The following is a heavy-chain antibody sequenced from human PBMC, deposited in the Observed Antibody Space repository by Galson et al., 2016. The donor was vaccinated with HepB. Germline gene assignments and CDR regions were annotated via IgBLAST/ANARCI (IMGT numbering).Heavy chain of an antibody. Sequence: SCKASGYTFTDYFIHWVRQAPGQGLEWMGWINPNSGDTNSAQKFQGWVTMTRETSVTTAYLELKRLRSDDTAVYYCARGVEPISKIRGYCYGMDVWGQGTTVTISS. CDR2: INPNSGDT. J-gene: IGHJ6*02. D-gene: IGHD3-3*01. CDR3: ARGVEPISKIRGYCYGMDV. V-gene: IGHV1-2*04. CDR1: GYTFTDYF.